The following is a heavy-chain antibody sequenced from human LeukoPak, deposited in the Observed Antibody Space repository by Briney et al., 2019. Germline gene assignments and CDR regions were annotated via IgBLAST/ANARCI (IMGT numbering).Heavy chain of an antibody. Sequence: ASVKVSCKASGYTFTSYGISWVRQAPGQGLEWMGWISAYNGNTNYAQKLQGRVTMTTDTSTSTAYMELRSMRSEDTAVYYCERDNYYDSSGYTFDPWGQGTLVTVSS. D-gene: IGHD3-22*01. CDR2: ISAYNGNT. J-gene: IGHJ5*02. V-gene: IGHV1-18*01. CDR1: GYTFTSYG. CDR3: ERDNYYDSSGYTFDP.